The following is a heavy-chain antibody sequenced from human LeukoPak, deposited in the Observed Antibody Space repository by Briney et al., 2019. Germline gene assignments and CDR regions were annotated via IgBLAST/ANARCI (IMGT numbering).Heavy chain of an antibody. CDR3: ARCISNYYYYYYMDV. CDR2: ISAYNGNT. CDR1: GYTFTSYG. D-gene: IGHD2-8*01. V-gene: IGHV1-18*01. J-gene: IGHJ6*03. Sequence: ASVKVSCKASGYTFTSYGISWVRQAPGQGLEWMGWISAYNGNTNYAQKLQGRVTMTTDTSTSTAYMELRSLRSEDTAVYYCARCISNYYYYYYMDVWGKGTTVTTSS.